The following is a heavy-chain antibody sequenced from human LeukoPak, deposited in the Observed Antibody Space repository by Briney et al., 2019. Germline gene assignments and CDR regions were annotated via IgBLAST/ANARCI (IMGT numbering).Heavy chain of an antibody. J-gene: IGHJ4*02. D-gene: IGHD5-12*01. Sequence: AGGSLRLSCAASGFTVSSNYMSWVRQAPGKGLEWVSVIYSGGSTYYADPVKGRFTISRDNSKNTLYLQMNSLRAEDTAVYYCARGVRVTGYAEYYFDYWGQGTLVTVSS. V-gene: IGHV3-66*01. CDR3: ARGVRVTGYAEYYFDY. CDR2: IYSGGST. CDR1: GFTVSSNY.